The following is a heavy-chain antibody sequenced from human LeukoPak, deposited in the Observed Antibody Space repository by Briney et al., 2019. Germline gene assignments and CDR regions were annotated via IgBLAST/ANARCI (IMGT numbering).Heavy chain of an antibody. CDR2: IYYSGST. J-gene: IGHJ4*02. CDR3: ARSSYGGYYDSSGYYGY. Sequence: SEALSLTCTVSGGSISSYYWSWIRQPPGKGLEWIGYIYYSGSTNYNPSLKSRVTISVDTSKNQFSLKLSSVTAADTAVYYCARSSYGGYYDSSGYYGYWGQGTLVTVSS. CDR1: GGSISSYY. V-gene: IGHV4-59*08. D-gene: IGHD3-22*01.